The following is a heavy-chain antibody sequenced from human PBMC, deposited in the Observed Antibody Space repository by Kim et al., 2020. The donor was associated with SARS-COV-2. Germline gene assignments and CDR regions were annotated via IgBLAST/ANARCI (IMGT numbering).Heavy chain of an antibody. V-gene: IGHV1-46*01. J-gene: IGHJ4*02. Sequence: AQQFQGTVPMTRDTSTNTVYMELSSLRSDDTAVYYCAREPAGYYYKDYWGQGTLVTVSA. CDR3: AREPAGYYYKDY. D-gene: IGHD3-10*01.